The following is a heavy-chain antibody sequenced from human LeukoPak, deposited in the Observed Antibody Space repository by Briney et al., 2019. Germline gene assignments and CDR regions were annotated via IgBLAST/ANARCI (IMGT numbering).Heavy chain of an antibody. V-gene: IGHV1-69*13. CDR3: ARDRHVYYVKRDYYYGMGV. CDR1: GGTFSSYA. Sequence: ASVKVSCKASGGTFSSYAISWVRQAPGQGLEWMGGIIPIFGTANYARKFQGRVTITADESTSTAYMELSSLRSEDTAVYYCARDRHVYYVKRDYYYGMGVWGQGTTVTVSS. D-gene: IGHD3-10*02. J-gene: IGHJ6*02. CDR2: IIPIFGTA.